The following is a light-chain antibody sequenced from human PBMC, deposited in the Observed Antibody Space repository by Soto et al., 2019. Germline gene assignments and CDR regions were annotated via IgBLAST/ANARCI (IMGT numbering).Light chain of an antibody. V-gene: IGKV1-33*01. CDR3: HQYDNLPLT. CDR2: DAS. CDR1: QDSTNY. Sequence: IQMTQSPSSLSASVGDRVTITCRASQDSTNYISWYHQKPGKAPKLLIYDASNLETGVPSRYSGGGSGTDFTFTISSLQPEDIGTYYCHQYDNLPLTFGGGTRVEI. J-gene: IGKJ4*01.